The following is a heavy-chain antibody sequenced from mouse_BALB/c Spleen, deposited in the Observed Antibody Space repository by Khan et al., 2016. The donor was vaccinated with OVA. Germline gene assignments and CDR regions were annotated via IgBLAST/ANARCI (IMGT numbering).Heavy chain of an antibody. J-gene: IGHJ4*01. CDR1: GFTFSDYG. Sequence: EVELVESGGGLVQPGGSRKLSCAASGFTFSDYGLAWVRQAPGKGTEWVAFISSLAYSIYYADTVTGRFTISRENAKNTLYLEMSSLRSEDTAMYYCASAWAMDYWGQGTSVTVSS. CDR2: ISSLAYSI. CDR3: ASAWAMDY. V-gene: IGHV5-15*02.